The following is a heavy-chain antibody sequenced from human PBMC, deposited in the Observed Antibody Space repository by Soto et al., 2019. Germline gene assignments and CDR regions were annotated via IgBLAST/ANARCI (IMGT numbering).Heavy chain of an antibody. J-gene: IGHJ4*02. V-gene: IGHV3-23*01. D-gene: IGHD3-22*01. CDR1: GFTFSSYA. Sequence: EVQLLESGGGLVQPGGSLRLSCAASGFTFSSYAMSWVRQAPGKGLEWVSAISGSGGSTYYADSVKGRFTISRDNSKNTLYLQMNSLRAEDTAVYYCASPEYYYDSSGYYYVNWGQGTLVTVSS. CDR3: ASPEYYYDSSGYYYVN. CDR2: ISGSGGST.